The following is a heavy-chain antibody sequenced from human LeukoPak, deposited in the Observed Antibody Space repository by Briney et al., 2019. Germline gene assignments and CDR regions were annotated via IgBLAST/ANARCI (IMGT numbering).Heavy chain of an antibody. CDR1: DGSLSSSLYY. CDR2: IYYSGST. D-gene: IGHD3-10*01. CDR3: ARHVQCGGRYYGSGSYCPFDY. J-gene: IGHJ4*02. Sequence: PSETLSLTCTVSDGSLSSSLYYWGWIRQTRGKGLEWIGSIYYSGSTYYNPSLKSPITISVDTSQNHFSLRLSSVTAADTAVYYCARHVQCGGRYYGSGSYCPFDYWGQGTLVTVSS. V-gene: IGHV4-39*01.